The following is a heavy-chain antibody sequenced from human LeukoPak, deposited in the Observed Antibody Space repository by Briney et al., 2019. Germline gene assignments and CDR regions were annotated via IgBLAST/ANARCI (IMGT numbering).Heavy chain of an antibody. Sequence: PGGSLRLSCAASRFSFSSYSMNWVRQAPGKGLEWVSYISSSSTTIHYADSVKGRFTISRDSARNSLYLQMNSLRAEDTATYYCARDLKGYSSSGGVDYWGQGTLVTVSS. CDR3: ARDLKGYSSSGGVDY. J-gene: IGHJ4*02. CDR2: ISSSSTTI. D-gene: IGHD6-13*01. V-gene: IGHV3-48*01. CDR1: RFSFSSYS.